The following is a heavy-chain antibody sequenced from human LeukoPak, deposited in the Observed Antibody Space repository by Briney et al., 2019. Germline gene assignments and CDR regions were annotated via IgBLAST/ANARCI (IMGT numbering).Heavy chain of an antibody. CDR1: GVSISSSNSY. CDR3: ARGGGSITMVRGVIYYFDY. Sequence: SETLSLTCTVSGVSISSSNSYWGWIRQPPGKGLEWIGSIYYSGNTYYNASLKSQVSISIDTSKNQFSLKLTSVTAADTAVYYCARGGGSITMVRGVIYYFDYWGQGTLVTVSS. V-gene: IGHV4-39*01. CDR2: IYYSGNT. D-gene: IGHD3-10*01. J-gene: IGHJ4*02.